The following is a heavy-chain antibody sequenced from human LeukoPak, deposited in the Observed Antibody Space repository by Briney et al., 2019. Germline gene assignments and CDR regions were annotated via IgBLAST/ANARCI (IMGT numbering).Heavy chain of an antibody. CDR1: GFTFSNYA. J-gene: IGHJ4*02. CDR2: ISSNGGST. V-gene: IGHV3-64D*09. Sequence: GGSLRLSCSASGFTFSNYAMHWVRQAPGKGLEYVSGISSNGGSTYYADSVKGRFTISRDDSKNTLYLQMSSLRAEDTAVYYCVKVRGGEPTPYYFDYWGQGTLVTVSS. D-gene: IGHD3-10*01. CDR3: VKVRGGEPTPYYFDY.